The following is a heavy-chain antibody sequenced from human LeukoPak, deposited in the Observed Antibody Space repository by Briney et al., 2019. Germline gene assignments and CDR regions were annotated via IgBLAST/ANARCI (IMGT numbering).Heavy chain of an antibody. CDR3: AKLTGVTTGDY. CDR2: ASGSGSSP. CDR1: GFTFSSYA. Sequence: GGSLRLSCAASGFTFSSYAMSWVRQAPGQGLEWVSAASGSGSSPYYADSGKGRFTISRDNSKNTLYLQMNSLRADDTAVYYCAKLTGVTTGDYWGQGTLVTVSS. V-gene: IGHV3-23*01. J-gene: IGHJ4*02. D-gene: IGHD4-11*01.